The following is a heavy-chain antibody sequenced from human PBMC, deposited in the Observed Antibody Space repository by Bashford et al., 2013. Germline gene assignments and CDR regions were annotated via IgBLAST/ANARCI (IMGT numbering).Heavy chain of an antibody. Sequence: VRQAPGKGLEWISHISGSRLTFYADSVKGRFTVSRDEASDSVYLQMNSLRAEDTAVYFCARDSFGWYVTGFDSWGQGTLVTVSS. CDR2: ISGSRLT. V-gene: IGHV3-69-1*01. J-gene: IGHJ4*02. CDR3: ARDSFGWYVTGFDS. D-gene: IGHD6-19*01.